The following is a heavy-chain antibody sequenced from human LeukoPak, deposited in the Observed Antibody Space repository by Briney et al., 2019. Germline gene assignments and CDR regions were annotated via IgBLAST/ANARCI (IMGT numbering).Heavy chain of an antibody. Sequence: GASVKVSCKASGYTFTTHDINWVRQATGQGLEWLGWMSPNSGDTGYAQKFQGRVTMTSDSSISTAYMELSSLRSEDTAVYYCARPLYCSSTSCYEFDPWGQGTLVTVSS. J-gene: IGHJ5*02. D-gene: IGHD2-2*01. CDR2: MSPNSGDT. CDR1: GYTFTTHD. V-gene: IGHV1-8*01. CDR3: ARPLYCSSTSCYEFDP.